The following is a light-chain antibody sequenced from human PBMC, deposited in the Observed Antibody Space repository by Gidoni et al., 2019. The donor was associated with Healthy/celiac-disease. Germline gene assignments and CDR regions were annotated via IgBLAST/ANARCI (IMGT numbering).Light chain of an antibody. V-gene: IGKV2-28*01. Sequence: IVMTQSPLSLPVTPGEPASISCRSSQSLLHSNGYNYLDWYLQKPGQSPQLLIYLGSNRASGVPDRFSGSGSGTDFTLKISRVEAEDVGVYYCMQALQTPTFGGGTKVENK. J-gene: IGKJ4*01. CDR2: LGS. CDR3: MQALQTPT. CDR1: QSLLHSNGYNY.